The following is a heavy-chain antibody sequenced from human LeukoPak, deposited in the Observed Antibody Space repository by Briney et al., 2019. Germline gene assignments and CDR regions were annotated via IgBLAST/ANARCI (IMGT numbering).Heavy chain of an antibody. CDR1: GFTFSSYA. CDR3: KGYYDSSNYFPLFDY. V-gene: IGHV3-23*01. D-gene: IGHD3-22*01. Sequence: GGSLRLSCAASGFTFSSYAMSWVRQAPGKGLEWVSAISGSGDSTYYAGSVKGRFTISRDNSKNTLYLQMNSLRAEDTAVYYCKGYYDSSNYFPLFDYWGQGTLVTVSS. CDR2: ISGSGDST. J-gene: IGHJ4*02.